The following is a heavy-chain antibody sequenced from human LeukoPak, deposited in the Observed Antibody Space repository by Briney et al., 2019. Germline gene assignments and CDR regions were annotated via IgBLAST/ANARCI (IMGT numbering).Heavy chain of an antibody. CDR1: GYTFTSYY. Sequence: ASVKVSCKASGYTFTSYYMHWVRQAPGQGLEWMGIINPSGGSTSYAQKFQGRVTMTRDTSTSTVYMELSSLRAEDTAVYYCARDVWGGRDAFDIWGQGTMVTVSS. V-gene: IGHV1-46*01. D-gene: IGHD3-10*02. CDR3: ARDVWGGRDAFDI. J-gene: IGHJ3*02. CDR2: INPSGGST.